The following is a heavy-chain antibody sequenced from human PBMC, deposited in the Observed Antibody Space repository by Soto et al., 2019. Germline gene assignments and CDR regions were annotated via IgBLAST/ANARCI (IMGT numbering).Heavy chain of an antibody. CDR3: AADRVVSGGLDAFDI. J-gene: IGHJ3*02. CDR2: IVVGSGNT. D-gene: IGHD1-26*01. CDR1: GFTFTSSA. Sequence: SVKVSCKASGFTFTSSAVQWVRQARGQRLEWIEWIVVGSGNTNYAQKFQERVTITRDMSTSTAYMELSSLRSEDTAVYYCAADRVVSGGLDAFDIWGQGTMVTVSS. V-gene: IGHV1-58*01.